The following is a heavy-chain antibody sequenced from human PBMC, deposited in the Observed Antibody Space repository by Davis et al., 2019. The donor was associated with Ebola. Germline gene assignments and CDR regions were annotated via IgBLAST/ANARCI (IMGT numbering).Heavy chain of an antibody. D-gene: IGHD3-22*01. V-gene: IGHV3-7*01. Sequence: GESLKISCAASGFTFSSYWMSWVRQAPGKGLEWVANIKQDGSEKYYVDSVKGRFTISRDNAKNSLYLQMNSLRAEDTAVYYCARGATMIVVVGGGNYWGQGTLVTVSS. CDR3: ARGATMIVVVGGGNY. CDR1: GFTFSSYW. CDR2: IKQDGSEK. J-gene: IGHJ4*02.